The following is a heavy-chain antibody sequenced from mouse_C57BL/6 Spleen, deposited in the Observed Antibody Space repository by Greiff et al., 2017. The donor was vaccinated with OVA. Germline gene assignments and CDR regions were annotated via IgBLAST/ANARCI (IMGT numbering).Heavy chain of an antibody. Sequence: VQLQQPGAELVMPGASVKLSCKASGYTFPSYWMHWVKQRPGQGLEWIGEIDPSDRYTNYNQKFKGKSTLTVDKSSSTAYMQLSILTSEDSAVYYFARSWIITTVVSWYFDVWGTGTTVTVSS. J-gene: IGHJ1*03. CDR2: IDPSDRYT. CDR3: ARSWIITTVVSWYFDV. D-gene: IGHD1-1*01. CDR1: GYTFPSYW. V-gene: IGHV1-69*01.